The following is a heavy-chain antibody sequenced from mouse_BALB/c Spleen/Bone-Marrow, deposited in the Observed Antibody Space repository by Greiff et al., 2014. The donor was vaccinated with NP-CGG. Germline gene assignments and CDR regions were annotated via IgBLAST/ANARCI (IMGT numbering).Heavy chain of an antibody. CDR3: ARWGRYLNFDY. CDR1: GYSITSDYA. D-gene: IGHD2-14*01. J-gene: IGHJ2*01. Sequence: EVNLVESGPGLVKPSQSLSLTCTVTGYSITSDYAWNWIRQFPGNKLEWMGYISYSGRTSYNPSLKSRISITRDTSKNQFFLQLNSVTTEDTATYYCARWGRYLNFDYWGQGTTLTVSS. V-gene: IGHV3-2*02. CDR2: ISYSGRT.